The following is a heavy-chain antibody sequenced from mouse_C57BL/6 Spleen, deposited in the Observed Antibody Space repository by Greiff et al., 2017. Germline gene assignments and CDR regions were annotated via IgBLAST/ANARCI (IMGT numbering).Heavy chain of an antibody. CDR3: ARSKDEGGGLDY. CDR1: GYAFSSSW. V-gene: IGHV1-82*01. CDR2: IYPGDGDT. Sequence: QVQLQQSGPELVKPGASVKISCKASGYAFSSSWMNWVKQRPGKGLEWIGRIYPGDGDTNYNGKFKGKATLTADKSSSTAYMQLSSLTSEDSAVYFCARSKDEGGGLDYWGQGTTLTVSS. J-gene: IGHJ2*01.